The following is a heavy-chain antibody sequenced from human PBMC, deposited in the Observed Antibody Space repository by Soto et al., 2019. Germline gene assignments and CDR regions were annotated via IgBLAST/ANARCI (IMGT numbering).Heavy chain of an antibody. Sequence: QVQLVQSGAEVKKPGSSVKVSCKASGGTFSSYAISWVRQAPGQGLEWMGGIIPIFGTANYAQKFQGRVTITADESTSTAYMELRSLRSEDTAVYYCARGPTRDFWSGYSPLGYWGQGTLVTVSS. CDR2: IIPIFGTA. V-gene: IGHV1-69*01. J-gene: IGHJ4*02. CDR3: ARGPTRDFWSGYSPLGY. D-gene: IGHD3-3*01. CDR1: GGTFSSYA.